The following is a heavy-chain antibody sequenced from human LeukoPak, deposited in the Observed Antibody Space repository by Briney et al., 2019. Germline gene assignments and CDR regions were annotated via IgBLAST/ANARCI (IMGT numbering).Heavy chain of an antibody. J-gene: IGHJ4*02. CDR1: GYTFTSYY. CDR2: INPSGGST. CDR3: ARAVGSWAAAGIPPNDY. D-gene: IGHD6-13*01. Sequence: ASVKVPCKASGYTFTSYYMHWVRQAPGQGLEWMGIINPSGGSTSYAQKFQGRVTMTRDTSTSTVYMELSSLRSEDTAVYYCARAVGSWAAAGIPPNDYWGQGTLVTVSS. V-gene: IGHV1-46*01.